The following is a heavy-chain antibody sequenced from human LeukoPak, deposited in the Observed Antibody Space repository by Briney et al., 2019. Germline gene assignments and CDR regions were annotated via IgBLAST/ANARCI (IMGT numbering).Heavy chain of an antibody. CDR2: ISGSGGST. Sequence: PGGSLRPSCAASGFTFSSYAINWVRQAPGKGLEGFSVISGSGGSTYYADSVKGRFTISRDNSKNTLYLQMNSLRAEDTAVYYCATDQMYYYGSRSYSPFNHWGQGTLVTVSS. CDR3: ATDQMYYYGSRSYSPFNH. J-gene: IGHJ4*02. V-gene: IGHV3-23*01. D-gene: IGHD3-10*01. CDR1: GFTFSSYA.